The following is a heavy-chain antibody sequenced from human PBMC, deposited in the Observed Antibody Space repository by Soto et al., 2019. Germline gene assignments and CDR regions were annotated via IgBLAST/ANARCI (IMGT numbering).Heavy chain of an antibody. Sequence: SETLSLTCAVSGYSIGSGYYWAWIRQSPGKGLEWIGSIYHAGSVYYNPSLNGRVAPSMDTSKNHFSLKLTSVTAADTAVYYCARTFDYYGMDVWGQGTTVTVS. CDR3: ARTFDYYGMDV. J-gene: IGHJ6*02. CDR2: IYHAGSV. CDR1: GYSIGSGYY. V-gene: IGHV4-38-2*01.